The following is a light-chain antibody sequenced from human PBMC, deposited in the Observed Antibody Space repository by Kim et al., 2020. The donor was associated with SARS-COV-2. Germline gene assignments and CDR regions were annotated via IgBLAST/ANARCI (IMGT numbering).Light chain of an antibody. J-gene: IGLJ3*02. Sequence: QSVLTQPPSASGTPGQTVTISCSGRRSNVGNNPVTWFQQVPGSAPKLLISNDSQRPSGVPDRFSASMSGTSASLVISGLRSEDEAVYYCASCDDSLSGRVFGGGTKLTVL. CDR1: RSNVGNNP. CDR3: ASCDDSLSGRV. V-gene: IGLV1-44*01. CDR2: NDS.